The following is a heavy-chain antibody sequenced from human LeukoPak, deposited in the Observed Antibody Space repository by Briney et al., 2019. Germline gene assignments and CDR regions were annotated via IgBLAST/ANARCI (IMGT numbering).Heavy chain of an antibody. CDR3: ARDRYDSSGYCWVHGSSLSY. D-gene: IGHD3-22*01. CDR1: GYTFTSYY. J-gene: IGHJ4*02. CDR2: INPSGGST. Sequence: ASVKVSCKASGYTFTSYYMHWVRQAPGQGLEWMGIINPSGGSTSYAQKFQGRVTMTRDTSTSTVYMELSSLRSEDTAVYYCARDRYDSSGYCWVHGSSLSYWGQGTLVTVSS. V-gene: IGHV1-46*01.